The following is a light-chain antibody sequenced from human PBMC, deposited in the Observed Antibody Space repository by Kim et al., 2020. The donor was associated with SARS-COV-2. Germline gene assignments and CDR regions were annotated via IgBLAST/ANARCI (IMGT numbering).Light chain of an antibody. CDR1: KLGDNY. Sequence: VSPGQTPSNTCPADKLGDNYVCRYHQTPGQSPVLDISQDTRRPPGIPERFSGSNSGNTATLTISGTQAMDEADYYCQAWDSSTWVFGGGTQLTVL. J-gene: IGLJ2*01. V-gene: IGLV3-1*01. CDR2: QDT. CDR3: QAWDSSTWV.